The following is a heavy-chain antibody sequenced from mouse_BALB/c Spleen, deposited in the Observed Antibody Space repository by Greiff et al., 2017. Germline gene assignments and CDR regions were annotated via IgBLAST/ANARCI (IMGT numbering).Heavy chain of an antibody. D-gene: IGHD2-3*01. J-gene: IGHJ3*01. CDR3: ARDDGYGAY. Sequence: QVQLKESGPGLVAPSQSLSITCTVSGFSLTSYGVHWVRQPPGKGLEWLGVIWAGGSTNYNSALMSRLSISKDNSKSQVFLKMNSLQTDDTAMYYCARDDGYGAYWGQGTLVTVSA. CDR1: GFSLTSYG. CDR2: IWAGGST. V-gene: IGHV2-9*02.